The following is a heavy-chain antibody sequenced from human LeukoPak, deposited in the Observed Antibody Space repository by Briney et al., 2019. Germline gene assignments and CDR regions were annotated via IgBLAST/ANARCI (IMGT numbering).Heavy chain of an antibody. CDR2: INPSGGST. CDR1: GYTFTSYG. Sequence: ASVKVSCKASGYTFTSYGISWVRQAPGQGLEWMGIINPSGGSTTYAQTFQGRVTMTRDTSTSTVYMELSSLRSEDTAVYYCARETSNSGWFDPWGQGTLVTVSS. J-gene: IGHJ5*02. V-gene: IGHV1-46*01. CDR3: ARETSNSGWFDP. D-gene: IGHD2-21*01.